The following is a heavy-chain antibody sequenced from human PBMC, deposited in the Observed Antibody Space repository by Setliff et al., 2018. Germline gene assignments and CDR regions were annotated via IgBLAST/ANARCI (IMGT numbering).Heavy chain of an antibody. V-gene: IGHV4-61*02. CDR1: GGSLSSGSNY. D-gene: IGHD2-21*01. J-gene: IGHJ6*02. CDR3: AREFVVISFVKNIHHHYGMDV. CDR2: IYTTGTT. Sequence: SETLSLTCTVSGGSLSSGSNYWGWFRQPAGKGLEWIGRIYTTGTTNYSPSLTGRVTISADTSKNQISLKLSSVSAADTAVYYRAREFVVISFVKNIHHHYGMDVWGQGTTVTVSS.